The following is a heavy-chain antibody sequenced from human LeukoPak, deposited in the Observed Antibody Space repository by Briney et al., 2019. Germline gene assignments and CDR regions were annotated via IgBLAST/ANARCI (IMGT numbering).Heavy chain of an antibody. CDR2: INTNTGHP. Sequence: ASVKVSCKASGYTFTSYAMNWVRQAPGQGLEWMGWINTNTGHPTYAQDFTGRFVFSLDTSVSTAYLQISSLKAEDTAVYYCARLLPSDGYNFLLNYWGQGTLVTVSS. V-gene: IGHV7-4-1*02. CDR3: ARLLPSDGYNFLLNY. CDR1: GYTFTSYA. J-gene: IGHJ4*02. D-gene: IGHD5-24*01.